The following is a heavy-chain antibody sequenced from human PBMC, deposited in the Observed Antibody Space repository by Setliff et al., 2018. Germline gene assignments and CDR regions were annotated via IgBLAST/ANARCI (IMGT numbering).Heavy chain of an antibody. J-gene: IGHJ4*02. CDR3: ARDTRDKSDSSGYYLSLDR. V-gene: IGHV1-69*13. Sequence: ASVKVSCKASGDTFSSYAINWVRQAPGQGLEWMGGIIPVFRTANYAQKFRGRVTITADESTSTAYMELSSLRADDTAVYYCARDTRDKSDSSGYYLSLDRWGQGSLVTVSS. CDR1: GDTFSSYA. D-gene: IGHD3-22*01. CDR2: IIPVFRTA.